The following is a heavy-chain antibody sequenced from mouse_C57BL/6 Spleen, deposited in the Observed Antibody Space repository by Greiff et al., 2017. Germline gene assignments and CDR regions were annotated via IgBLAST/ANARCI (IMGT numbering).Heavy chain of an antibody. V-gene: IGHV1-23*01. CDR3: TRTHYEGGYFDV. CDR2: LDPETCGP. J-gene: IGHJ1*03. D-gene: IGHD2-4*01. CDR1: GYTFTDYE. Sequence: QVQLQQPGAELVRPGASVKLSCKASGYTFTDYEMHCVKQTPVHGLEWIGDLDPETCGPAYHQKVKGKAPLTAAKSSSTAYLELRSLTSEDAAVYYCTRTHYEGGYFDVGGTGTTVTVSS.